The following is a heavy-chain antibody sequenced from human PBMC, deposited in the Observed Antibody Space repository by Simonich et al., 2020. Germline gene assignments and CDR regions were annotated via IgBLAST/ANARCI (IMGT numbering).Heavy chain of an antibody. Sequence: QLQLQESGPGLVKPSETLSLTCTVSGGSISRSSDYWGWTGQPPGKGLEWIGSIYYSGSTYYKPSLKSRVTISVDTSKNQFSLKLSSVTAADTAVYYCARHAGFAFDIWGQGTMVTVSS. V-gene: IGHV4-39*01. CDR2: IYYSGST. CDR3: ARHAGFAFDI. J-gene: IGHJ3*02. D-gene: IGHD6-13*01. CDR1: GGSISRSSDY.